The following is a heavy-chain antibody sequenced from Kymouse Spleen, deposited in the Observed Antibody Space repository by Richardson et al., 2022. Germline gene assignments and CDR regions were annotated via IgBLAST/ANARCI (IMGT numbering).Heavy chain of an antibody. Sequence: EVQLVESGGGLVQPGGSLRLSCAASGFTFSSYAMSWVRQAPGKGLEWVSAISGSGGSTYYADSVKGRFTISRDNSKNTLYLQMNSLRAEDTAVYYCAKKGPSGSSSSGYYYGMDVWGQGTTVTVSS. D-gene: IGHD6-6*01. V-gene: IGHV3-23*04. CDR1: GFTFSSYA. CDR3: AKKGPSGSSSSGYYYGMDV. J-gene: IGHJ6*02. CDR2: ISGSGGST.